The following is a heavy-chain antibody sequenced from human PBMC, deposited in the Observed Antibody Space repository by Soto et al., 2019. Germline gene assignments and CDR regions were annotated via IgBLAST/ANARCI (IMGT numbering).Heavy chain of an antibody. J-gene: IGHJ6*02. V-gene: IGHV1-69*06. CDR2: IIPIFGTA. CDR1: GGTFSSYA. CDR3: ARDPGYSGSDQATGVMDV. D-gene: IGHD5-12*01. Sequence: QVQLVQSGAEVKKPGSSVKVSCKASGGTFSSYAISWVRQAPGQGLEWMGGIIPIFGTANYAQKFQGRVTITADKSTSTAYMELSSLRSEDTAVYYCARDPGYSGSDQATGVMDVWGQGTTVTVSS.